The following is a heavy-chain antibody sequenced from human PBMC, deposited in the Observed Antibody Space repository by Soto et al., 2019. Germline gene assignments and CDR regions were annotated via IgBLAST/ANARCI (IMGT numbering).Heavy chain of an antibody. CDR1: GFTFSSYG. Sequence: QVQLVESGGGVVQPGRSLRLSCAASGFTFSSYGMHWVRQAPGKGLEWVAVIWYDGSNKYYADSVKGRFTISRDNSKNTLYLQMNSLRAEDTAVYYCARGSSIELRRHLDAFDIWGQGTMVTVSS. J-gene: IGHJ3*02. D-gene: IGHD1-26*01. V-gene: IGHV3-33*01. CDR2: IWYDGSNK. CDR3: ARGSSIELRRHLDAFDI.